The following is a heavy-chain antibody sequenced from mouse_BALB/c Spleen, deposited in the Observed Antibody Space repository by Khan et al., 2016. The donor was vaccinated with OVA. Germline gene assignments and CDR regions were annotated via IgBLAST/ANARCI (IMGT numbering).Heavy chain of an antibody. CDR2: ISYSGRT. V-gene: IGHV3-2*02. CDR3: AMGRTY. D-gene: IGHD4-1*01. CDR1: GYSITSDYA. Sequence: VQLKESGLGLVKPSQSLSLTCTVTGYSITSDYAWNWIRQFPGNKLEWMGYISYSGRTSYNPSLKSRISVTRDTSKNQFFLQLNSVTTEDTATYYCAMGRTYWGQGTLVTVSA. J-gene: IGHJ3*01.